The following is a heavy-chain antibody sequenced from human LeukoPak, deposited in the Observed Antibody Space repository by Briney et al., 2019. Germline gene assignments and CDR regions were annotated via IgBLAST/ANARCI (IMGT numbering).Heavy chain of an antibody. CDR3: ARALYYDILTGYQTHKYYFDY. CDR2: ISSRSSDI. D-gene: IGHD3-9*01. Sequence: GGSLRLSCTASRVTFSGYTMNWVRQAPGKGLEWVSSISSRSSDIYYAASVKGRFTISRDNARNSLYLQMSSLRAEDTAVYYCARALYYDILTGYQTHKYYFDYWGQGTLVTVSS. CDR1: RVTFSGYT. J-gene: IGHJ4*02. V-gene: IGHV3-21*01.